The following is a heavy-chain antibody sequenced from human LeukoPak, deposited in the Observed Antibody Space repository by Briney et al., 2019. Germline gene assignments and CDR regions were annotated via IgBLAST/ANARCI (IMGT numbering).Heavy chain of an antibody. CDR2: ISSSSSYK. Sequence: PGGSPRLSCAASGFTFSSYSMNWVRQAPGKGLEWVSSISSSSSYKYYADSVKGRFTISRDNAKNSLYLQMNSLRAEDTAVYYCARRWGSHDAFDIWGQGTMVTVSS. CDR1: GFTFSSYS. D-gene: IGHD7-27*01. V-gene: IGHV3-21*01. J-gene: IGHJ3*02. CDR3: ARRWGSHDAFDI.